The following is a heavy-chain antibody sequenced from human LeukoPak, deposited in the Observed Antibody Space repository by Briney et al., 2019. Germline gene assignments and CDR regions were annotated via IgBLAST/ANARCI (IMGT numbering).Heavy chain of an antibody. D-gene: IGHD6-19*01. CDR3: ARHRPYSSGWRHFDY. J-gene: IGHJ4*02. CDR2: IYPGDSDT. Sequence: GESLKISCKGSGYSFSSYWIGWVRQMPGKGLEWMGIIYPGDSDTRYSPSFQGQVTISAVKSISTAYLQWSSLTASDTAMYYCARHRPYSSGWRHFDYWGQGTLVTVSS. V-gene: IGHV5-51*01. CDR1: GYSFSSYW.